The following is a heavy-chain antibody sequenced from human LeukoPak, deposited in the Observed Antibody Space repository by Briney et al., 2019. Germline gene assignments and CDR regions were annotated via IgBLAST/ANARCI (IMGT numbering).Heavy chain of an antibody. CDR2: ISYDGSNK. J-gene: IGHJ4*02. Sequence: PGRSLRLSCAASGFTFSSYGMHWVRQAPGKGLEWVAVISYDGSNKYYADSVKGRFTISRDNSKNTLYLQMNSLRAEDTAVYYCAKVGRVVGAALVLGPEYYFDYWGQGTLVTVSS. D-gene: IGHD1-26*01. CDR1: GFTFSSYG. CDR3: AKVGRVVGAALVLGPEYYFDY. V-gene: IGHV3-30*18.